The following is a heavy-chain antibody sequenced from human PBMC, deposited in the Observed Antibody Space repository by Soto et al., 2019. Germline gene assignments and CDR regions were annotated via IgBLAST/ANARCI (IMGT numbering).Heavy chain of an antibody. CDR2: INPSGGTT. V-gene: IGHV1-46*01. D-gene: IGHD2-15*01. CDR3: ARAYCGGGSCYSGEDFDY. J-gene: IGHJ4*02. CDR1: GYTFTSYY. Sequence: QVQLVQSGAEVKKPGASVKVSCKTSGYTFTSYYVNWVRQAPGHGLEWVGIINPSGGTTNYAQKFQGRVTMTSDTSTSTVYMELSSLRSEDTAVYYCARAYCGGGSCYSGEDFDYWGQGTLVSVSS.